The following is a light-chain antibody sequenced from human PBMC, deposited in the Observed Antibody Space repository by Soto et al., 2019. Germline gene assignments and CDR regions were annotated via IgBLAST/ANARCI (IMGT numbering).Light chain of an antibody. Sequence: QSVLTQPPSASGTPGQRVTISCSGSSSNIGSNTVNWYQQLPGTAPKLLIYSNNQRPSGVPDRFSGSKSGPSASLAISGLQSEDEADYYCAAWDDSLNGFYVFGTGTKV. CDR1: SSNIGSNT. CDR2: SNN. V-gene: IGLV1-44*01. J-gene: IGLJ1*01. CDR3: AAWDDSLNGFYV.